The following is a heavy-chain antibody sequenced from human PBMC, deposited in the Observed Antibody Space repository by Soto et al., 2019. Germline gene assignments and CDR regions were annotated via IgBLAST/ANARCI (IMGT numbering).Heavy chain of an antibody. CDR1: GYTFTSYA. D-gene: IGHD6-19*01. CDR2: INAGNGNT. J-gene: IGHJ4*02. Sequence: QVQLVQSGAEVKKPGASVKVSCKASGYTFTSYAIHWVRQDPGQRLEWMGWINAGNGNTKYSQKFQDRVTITRDTSASTAYMELSSLRSEDTAVYYCARDMGGWPDYWGQGTLGTVSS. V-gene: IGHV1-3*01. CDR3: ARDMGGWPDY.